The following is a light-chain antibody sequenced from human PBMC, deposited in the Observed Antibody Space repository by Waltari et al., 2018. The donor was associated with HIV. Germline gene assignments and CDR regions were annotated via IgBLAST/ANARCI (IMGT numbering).Light chain of an antibody. CDR2: GAS. J-gene: IGKJ5*01. CDR3: QQRSNWPIT. Sequence: EIVLTQSPATLSLSLGERATLSCRASQSVSNYLAWYQHKPGQAPRLLIYGASSRATGIPARFSGSGSGTDFTLTISSLEPGDFAVYYCQQRSNWPITFGQGTRLEIK. CDR1: QSVSNY. V-gene: IGKV3-11*01.